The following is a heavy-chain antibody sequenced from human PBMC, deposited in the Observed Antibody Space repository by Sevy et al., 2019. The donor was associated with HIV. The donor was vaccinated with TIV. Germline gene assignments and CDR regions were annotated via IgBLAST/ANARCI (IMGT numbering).Heavy chain of an antibody. CDR3: AKGPVDGDYTITH. J-gene: IGHJ4*02. D-gene: IGHD4-17*01. V-gene: IGHV3-30*02. CDR2: IRYDGSSK. Sequence: GGSLRLSCAASGFTFSSYNMHWVRQAPGKGLEWVSFIRYDGSSKYYADSVKGRFTVSSDNSKNTLYLEMNSLRGEDTAGYNGAKGPVDGDYTITHWGQGTMVTVSS. CDR1: GFTFSSYN.